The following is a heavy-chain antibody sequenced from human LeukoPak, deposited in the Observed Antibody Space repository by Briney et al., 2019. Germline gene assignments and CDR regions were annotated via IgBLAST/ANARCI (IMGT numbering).Heavy chain of an antibody. CDR2: ISGSAGST. Sequence: PGGSLRLSCAASGFTFSNAWMNWVRQAPGKGLEWVSAISGSAGSTYYADSVKGRFTISRDNSKNTLYLQMNSLRAEDTAVYYCAKGSRKTTVTDFDCWGQGTLVTVSS. J-gene: IGHJ4*02. CDR1: GFTFSNAW. V-gene: IGHV3-23*01. CDR3: AKGSRKTTVTDFDC. D-gene: IGHD4-17*01.